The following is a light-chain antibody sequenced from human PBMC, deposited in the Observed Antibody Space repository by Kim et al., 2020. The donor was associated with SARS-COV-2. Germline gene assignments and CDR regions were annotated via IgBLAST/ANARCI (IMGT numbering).Light chain of an antibody. CDR3: QSYDSSLSGLWV. J-gene: IGLJ3*02. CDR2: DNT. CDR1: SSNIGAGYD. V-gene: IGLV1-40*01. Sequence: VTISCTGSSSNIGAGYDVHWYQQLPGTAPKLLIYDNTNRPSGVPDRFSGSRSGTSAALAITGLQAEDEADYYCQSYDSSLSGLWVFGGGTQLTVL.